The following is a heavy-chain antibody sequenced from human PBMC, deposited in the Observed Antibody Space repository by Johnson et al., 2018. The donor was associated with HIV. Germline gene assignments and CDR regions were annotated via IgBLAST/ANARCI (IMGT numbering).Heavy chain of an antibody. CDR2: IKSKTDGGTT. D-gene: IGHD3-3*01. CDR3: TTAGGRDTIFGVANDAFDI. J-gene: IGHJ3*02. CDR1: GFTFSNAW. V-gene: IGHV3-15*01. Sequence: EVQLVESGGGLVQPGGSLRLSCAASGFTFSNAWMSWVRQAPGKGLEWVGRIKSKTDGGTTDYAAPVKGRLTISRDDSKNTLYLQMNSLKTEDTAVYYCTTAGGRDTIFGVANDAFDIWGQGTMVTVSS.